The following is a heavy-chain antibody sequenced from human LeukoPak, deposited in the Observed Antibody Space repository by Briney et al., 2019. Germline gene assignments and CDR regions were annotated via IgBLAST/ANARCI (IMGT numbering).Heavy chain of an antibody. CDR1: GGSISSSSYY. CDR3: ARQGVAGSLNCIDP. CDR2: IYYSGST. D-gene: IGHD6-19*01. Sequence: SETLSLTCTVSGGSISSSSYYWGWIRQPPRKGLEWIGSIYYSGSTYYNPSLKSRVTISVDTSKNQFSLDLNSVTAADTAVYYCARQGVAGSLNCIDPWGQGTLVTVSS. J-gene: IGHJ5*02. V-gene: IGHV4-39*01.